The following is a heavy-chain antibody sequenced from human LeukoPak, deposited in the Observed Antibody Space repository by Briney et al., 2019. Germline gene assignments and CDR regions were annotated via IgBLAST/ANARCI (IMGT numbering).Heavy chain of an antibody. CDR2: IYHSGST. Sequence: SETLSLTCSVSTYSISSAYYWGWIRQPPGKGLQWIGNIYHSGSTSYNPSLKSRVTISVDTSKNQFSLKLSSVTAADTAFYYCARQYSTNWYDDRGWFDPWGQGTLVTVSS. J-gene: IGHJ5*02. CDR1: TYSISSAYY. V-gene: IGHV4-38-2*02. D-gene: IGHD6-13*01. CDR3: ARQYSTNWYDDRGWFDP.